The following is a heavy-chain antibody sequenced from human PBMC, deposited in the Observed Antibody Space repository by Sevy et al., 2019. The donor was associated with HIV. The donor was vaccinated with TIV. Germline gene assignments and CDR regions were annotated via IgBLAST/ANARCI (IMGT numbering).Heavy chain of an antibody. D-gene: IGHD3-16*02. CDR1: GFSFNGYA. Sequence: SLRLSCAASGFSFNGYAMHWVRQAPGKGLEWLAVISYDGSVEYYTESVKGRFTISRDNTKNTLFLQLNSLRPEDTAVYYCVREGRNYEYVWGTYHSGFRAQGTLVTVSS. CDR2: ISYDGSVE. J-gene: IGHJ4*02. V-gene: IGHV3-30*04. CDR3: VREGRNYEYVWGTYHSGF.